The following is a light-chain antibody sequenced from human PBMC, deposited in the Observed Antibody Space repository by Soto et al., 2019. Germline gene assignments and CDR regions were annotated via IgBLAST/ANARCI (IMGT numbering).Light chain of an antibody. CDR1: QSISIY. CDR3: QQRSKWLT. J-gene: IGKJ4*01. Sequence: EIVLTQSPATLSLSPGERVALSCRASQSISIYLAWYQQKPGQAPRLLIYDASNRATGIPARFSGSGSGTDFTLTISSLEPEDFAVYYRQQRSKWLTFGGGTKVEIK. CDR2: DAS. V-gene: IGKV3-11*01.